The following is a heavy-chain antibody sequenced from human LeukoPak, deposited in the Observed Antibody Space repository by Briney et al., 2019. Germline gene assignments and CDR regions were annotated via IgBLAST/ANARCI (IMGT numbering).Heavy chain of an antibody. CDR3: ARDGTSSWRPY. J-gene: IGHJ4*02. V-gene: IGHV3-21*01. Sequence: GGSLRLSCAASGFTFSSYSMNWVRQAPGKGLEWVSFISSSSSYIYYADSVKGRFTISRDNAKNSLYLQMNSLRAEDTAVYYCARDGTSSWRPYWGQGTLVTVSS. D-gene: IGHD6-6*01. CDR2: ISSSSSYI. CDR1: GFTFSSYS.